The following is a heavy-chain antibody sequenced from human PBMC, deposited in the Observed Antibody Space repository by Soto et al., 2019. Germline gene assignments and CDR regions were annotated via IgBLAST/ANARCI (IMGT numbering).Heavy chain of an antibody. J-gene: IGHJ6*02. CDR3: AREAKPAPISVHVYYYGLGV. Sequence: PSESLSLTCAVCGGCFSGYYWSWIRQPPGKGLEWIGEINHSGSTNYNPSLKSRVTISVDTSKNQFSLKLSSVTAADTAVYYCAREAKPAPISVHVYYYGLGVWGQGTTGTASS. D-gene: IGHD2-2*02. V-gene: IGHV4-34*01. CDR2: INHSGST. CDR1: GGCFSGYY.